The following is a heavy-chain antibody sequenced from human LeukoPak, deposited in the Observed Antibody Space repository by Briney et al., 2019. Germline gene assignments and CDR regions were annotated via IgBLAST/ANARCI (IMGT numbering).Heavy chain of an antibody. CDR3: ARAANDGYNTILDY. V-gene: IGHV3-21*01. CDR1: GFTFSSYS. CDR2: VSSGSRYI. D-gene: IGHD5-24*01. Sequence: GGSLRLSCAASGFTFSSYSMNWVRQALGKGLEWVSSVSSGSRYIYYADSVKGRFAISRDNAKNSLYLQMNSLRAEDTAVYYCARAANDGYNTILDYWGQGTLVTVSS. J-gene: IGHJ4*02.